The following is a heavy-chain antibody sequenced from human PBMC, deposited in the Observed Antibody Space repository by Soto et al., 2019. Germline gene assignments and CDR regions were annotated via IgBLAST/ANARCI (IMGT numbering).Heavy chain of an antibody. D-gene: IGHD2-15*01. CDR2: ISGSGGST. V-gene: IGHV3-23*01. CDR3: AKNEVGCSGGSYYSDFDY. Sequence: GGSMRLSCSASGFTFNSYAMSWVRQAPGKGLEWVSAISGSGGSTYYADSVKGRFTISRDNSKNTLYLQMNSLRAEDTAVYYCAKNEVGCSGGSYYSDFDYWGQGTLVTVSS. CDR1: GFTFNSYA. J-gene: IGHJ4*02.